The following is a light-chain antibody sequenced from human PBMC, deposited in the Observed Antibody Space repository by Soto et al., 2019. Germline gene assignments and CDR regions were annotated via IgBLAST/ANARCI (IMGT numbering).Light chain of an antibody. CDR2: LEGSGSY. J-gene: IGLJ7*01. CDR3: ETWDSNTRV. CDR1: SGHSSYI. V-gene: IGLV4-60*02. Sequence: QPVLTQSSSASASLGSSVKLTCTLSSGHSSYIIAWHQQQPGKAPRYLMKLEGSGSYNKGSGVPDRFSDSSTGAARYLTISNLQFEDEDDYYCETWDSNTRVFGTGTQLTVL.